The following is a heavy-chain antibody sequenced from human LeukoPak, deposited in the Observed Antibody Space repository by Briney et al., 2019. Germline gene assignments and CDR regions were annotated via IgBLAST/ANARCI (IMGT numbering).Heavy chain of an antibody. CDR3: ARDKSAGADTGSSFYY. D-gene: IGHD3-10*01. V-gene: IGHV3-7*03. CDR2: IKQDGSEK. CDR1: GFTFSHYA. Sequence: GGSLRLSCAASGFTFSHYAMHWVRQAPGKGLEWVASIKQDGSEKYYVDSVKGRFTFSRDNAKNSMYLQMDSLRAEDTAVYYCARDKSAGADTGSSFYYWGQGALVTVPS. J-gene: IGHJ4*02.